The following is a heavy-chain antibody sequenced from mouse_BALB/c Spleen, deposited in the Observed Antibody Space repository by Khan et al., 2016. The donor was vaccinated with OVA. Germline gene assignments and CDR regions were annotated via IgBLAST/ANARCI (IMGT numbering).Heavy chain of an antibody. V-gene: IGHV1-20*02. CDR2: INPHIGET. CDR3: ARVYRSDFDY. CDR1: GYSFTGYF. Sequence: EVQLVESGPELVKPGASVQISCKASGYSFTGYFMNWVMQSPGKSLEWIGRINPHIGETLYNPKFKGKATLTVDESSSTAHMELRSLASEDSAVYYCARVYRSDFDYWGQGTTLTVSS. D-gene: IGHD1-1*01. J-gene: IGHJ2*01.